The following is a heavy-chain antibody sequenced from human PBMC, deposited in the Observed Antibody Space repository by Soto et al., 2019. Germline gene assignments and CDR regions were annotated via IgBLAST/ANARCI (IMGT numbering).Heavy chain of an antibody. CDR3: GRGPSPRAPAGGTPYYYAMDV. V-gene: IGHV1-8*01. CDR1: GFHFTANV. Sequence: APVKVSCNSSGFHFTANVLHLVCQASGQGLEWMGWMNPINGATGSARRFQGRVSMTRNTATGTAYLELTSLRSDDSAVYYCGRGPSPRAPAGGTPYYYAMDVWGQ. D-gene: IGHD6-13*01. J-gene: IGHJ6*02. CDR2: MNPINGAT.